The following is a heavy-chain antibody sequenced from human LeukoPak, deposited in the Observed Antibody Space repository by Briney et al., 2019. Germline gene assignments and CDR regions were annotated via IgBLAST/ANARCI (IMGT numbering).Heavy chain of an antibody. CDR1: GVTIADHG. CDR2: INWDGEAT. J-gene: IGHJ4*02. Sequence: TGGSLRLSCAASGVTIADHGMSWVRQVPGKGLEWVSGINWDGEATGYADSVKGRFTISRDNAKKSLYLEMNSLRDDDTALYYCARDLSSSWYSLAYWGQGTLVTVS. V-gene: IGHV3-20*04. D-gene: IGHD6-13*01. CDR3: ARDLSSSWYSLAY.